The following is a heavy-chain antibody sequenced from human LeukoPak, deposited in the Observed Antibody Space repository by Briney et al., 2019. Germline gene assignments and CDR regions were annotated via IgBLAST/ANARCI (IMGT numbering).Heavy chain of an antibody. CDR2: IYPGDSDT. V-gene: IGHV5-51*01. CDR3: ASVHTPEVTDAFDI. J-gene: IGHJ3*02. Sequence: GESLKISCQGSGYSFTSYWIGWVRQMPGEGLEWMGIIYPGDSDTRYSPSFQGQVTISADKSISTAYLQWSSLKASDTAMYYCASVHTPEVTDAFDIWGQGTMVTVSS. CDR1: GYSFTSYW. D-gene: IGHD6-6*01.